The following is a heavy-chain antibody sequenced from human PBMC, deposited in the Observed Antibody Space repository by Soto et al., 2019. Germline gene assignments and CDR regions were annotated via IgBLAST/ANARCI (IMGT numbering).Heavy chain of an antibody. D-gene: IGHD3-22*01. Sequence: PGGSLRLSCAASGFTFSSYAMSWVRQAPGKGLEWVSAISGSGGSTYYADSVKGRFTISRDNSKNTLYLQMNSLRAEDTAVYYCAKEGLYYYDSSGYRALDYWGQGTLVTLSS. CDR3: AKEGLYYYDSSGYRALDY. CDR2: ISGSGGST. J-gene: IGHJ4*02. V-gene: IGHV3-23*01. CDR1: GFTFSSYA.